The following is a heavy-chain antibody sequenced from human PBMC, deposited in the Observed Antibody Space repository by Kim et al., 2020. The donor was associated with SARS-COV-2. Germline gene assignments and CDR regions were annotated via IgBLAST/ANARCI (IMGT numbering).Heavy chain of an antibody. CDR1: GYTFTSYG. J-gene: IGHJ6*02. CDR3: ARGLVATFYYYYYGMDV. V-gene: IGHV1-18*04. Sequence: ASVKVSCKASGYTFTSYGISWVRQAPGQGLEWMGWISAYNGNTNYAQKLQGRVTMTTDTSTSTAYMELRSLRSDDTAVYYCARGLVATFYYYYYGMDVWGQGTTVTVSS. D-gene: IGHD5-12*01. CDR2: ISAYNGNT.